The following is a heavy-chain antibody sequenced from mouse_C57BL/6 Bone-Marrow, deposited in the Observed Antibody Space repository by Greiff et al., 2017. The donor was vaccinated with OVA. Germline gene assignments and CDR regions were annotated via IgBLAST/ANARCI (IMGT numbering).Heavy chain of an antibody. Sequence: EVMLVESGGGLVQPGGSMKLSCAASGFTFSDAWMDWVRQSPEKGLEWVAEIRNKANNHATYYAESVKGRFTISRDDSKSSVYLQMNSLRAEDTGIYYCTRRPIYDDYDARVRGPWFAYWGQGTLVTVSA. J-gene: IGHJ3*01. CDR2: IRNKANNHAT. V-gene: IGHV6-6*01. CDR3: TRRPIYDDYDARVRGPWFAY. CDR1: GFTFSDAW. D-gene: IGHD2-4*01.